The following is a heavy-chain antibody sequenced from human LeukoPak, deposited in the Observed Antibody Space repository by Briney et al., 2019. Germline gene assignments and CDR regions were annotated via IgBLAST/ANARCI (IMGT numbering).Heavy chain of an antibody. V-gene: IGHV3-7*01. J-gene: IGHJ4*02. CDR3: AREGIIVATRVSRQFGY. CDR1: GFTFSSYW. Sequence: GGSLRLSCAASGFTFSSYWMSWVRQAPGKGLEWVANIKQDGSEKYYVDSVKGRFTISRDNAKNSLYLQMNSLRAEDTAVYYCAREGIIVATRVSRQFGYWGQGTLVTVSS. CDR2: IKQDGSEK. D-gene: IGHD5-12*01.